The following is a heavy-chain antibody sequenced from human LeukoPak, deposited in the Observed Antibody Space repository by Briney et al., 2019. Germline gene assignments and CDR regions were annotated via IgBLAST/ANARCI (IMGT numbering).Heavy chain of an antibody. CDR2: VDPEDGET. CDR3: ATAAIDY. J-gene: IGHJ4*02. V-gene: IGHV1-69-2*01. Sequence: APVKVSCKVSGHTFTDYYMHWVPQAPGKGLEWMGLVDPEDGETIYAEKFQGRVTITADTSTDTAYMELSSLRSEDTAVYYCATAAIDYWGQGTLVTVCS. CDR1: GHTFTDYY.